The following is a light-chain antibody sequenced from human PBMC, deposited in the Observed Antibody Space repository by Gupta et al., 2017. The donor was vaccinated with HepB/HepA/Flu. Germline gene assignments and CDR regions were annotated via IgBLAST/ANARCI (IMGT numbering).Light chain of an antibody. CDR3: SSFTGTNTLVV. CDR2: DDT. CDR1: SSDVGTYNS. V-gene: IGLV2-14*03. J-gene: IGLJ2*01. Sequence: SALTQPASVSGSPGQSITISCTVTSSDVGTYNSVSWYQQYPGQAPKLLISDDTNRPSWLSNRFSGSKSGNTASLTISGLQAEDEAEYYCSSFTGTNTLVVFGGGTKLTVL.